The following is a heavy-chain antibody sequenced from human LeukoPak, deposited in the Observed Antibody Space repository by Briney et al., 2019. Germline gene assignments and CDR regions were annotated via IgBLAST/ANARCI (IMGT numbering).Heavy chain of an antibody. CDR2: MNPNSGNT. V-gene: IGHV1-8*01. CDR3: ARGIAYYGSGSYFNWFDP. Sequence: VASVKVSCKASGYTFTSYDINWVRQATGQGLEWMGWMNPNSGNTGYAQKFQGRVTMTRNTSISTAYMELSSLRSEDTAVYYCARGIAYYGSGSYFNWFDPWGQGTLVTVSS. D-gene: IGHD3-10*01. CDR1: GYTFTSYD. J-gene: IGHJ5*02.